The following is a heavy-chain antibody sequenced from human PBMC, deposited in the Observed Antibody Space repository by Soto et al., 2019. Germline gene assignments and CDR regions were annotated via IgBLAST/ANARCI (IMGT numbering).Heavy chain of an antibody. CDR1: GGSISSSSYY. V-gene: IGHV4-39*01. D-gene: IGHD1-26*01. CDR3: ARGLEGKSSGTVDY. J-gene: IGHJ4*02. Sequence: SETLSLTCTVSGGSISSSSYYWGWIRQPPGKGLEWIGSIYYSGSTYYNPSLKSRVTISVDTSKNQFSLKLSSVTAADTAVYYCARGLEGKSSGTVDYWLQGTLVTVSS. CDR2: IYYSGST.